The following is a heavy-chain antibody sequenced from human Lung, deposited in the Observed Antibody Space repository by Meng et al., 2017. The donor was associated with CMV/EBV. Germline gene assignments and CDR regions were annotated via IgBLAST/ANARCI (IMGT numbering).Heavy chain of an antibody. CDR1: GFSLSPSGVG. D-gene: IGHD4-11*01. CDR2: ILWNDDK. J-gene: IGHJ4*02. Sequence: SGXXLVXPTQTLTLTCSLSGFSLSPSGVGVGWIRQTPGKALEWLALILWNDDKRYNPSLKSRLTVTRDSSKTQVVLKMTNMDPEDTATYYCAHRLYRHYFDYWXQGALVTVSS. CDR3: AHRLYRHYFDY. V-gene: IGHV2-5*01.